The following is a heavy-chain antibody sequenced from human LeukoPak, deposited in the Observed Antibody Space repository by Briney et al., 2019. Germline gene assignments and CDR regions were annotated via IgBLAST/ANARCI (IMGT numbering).Heavy chain of an antibody. V-gene: IGHV1-46*01. CDR1: GYTFTSYY. CDR2: INPSGGST. J-gene: IGHJ4*02. CDR3: ASVPKERDGYNLRGDY. Sequence: ASVKVSCKASGYTFTSYYMHWVRQAPGQGLEWMGIINPSGGSTSYAQKFQGRVTMTRDMSTSTVYMELSSLRSEDTAVYYCASVPKERDGYNLRGDYWGQGTLVTVSS. D-gene: IGHD5-24*01.